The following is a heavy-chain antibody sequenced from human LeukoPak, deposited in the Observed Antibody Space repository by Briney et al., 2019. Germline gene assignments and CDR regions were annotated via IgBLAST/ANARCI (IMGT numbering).Heavy chain of an antibody. D-gene: IGHD3-22*01. V-gene: IGHV2-26*01. CDR2: IFSNDEK. Sequence: SGPTLVNPTETLTLTCTVSGFSLTTATMGVSWIRQPPGKALEWLTHIFSNDEKSYSTSLKSRLTISKDTSKSQVVLTMTNVDPVDTATYYCARIPNYFDTSGYYFRGTYYFDYWGQGTLVTVSS. CDR1: GFSLTTATMG. CDR3: ARIPNYFDTSGYYFRGTYYFDY. J-gene: IGHJ4*02.